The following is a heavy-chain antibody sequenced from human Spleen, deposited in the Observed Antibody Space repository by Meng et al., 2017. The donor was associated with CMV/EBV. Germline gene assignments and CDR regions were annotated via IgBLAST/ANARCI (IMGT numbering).Heavy chain of an antibody. CDR3: ARDADYDLGYFQH. J-gene: IGHJ1*01. CDR2: IYDNGIR. CDR1: GGSISNYY. V-gene: IGHV4-59*01. Sequence: CAVSGGSISNYYGSWSRQPPGKGLEWSGYIYDNGIRHYNPALKSRGTMSVDTSKNQFSLRLSSVTAADTAVYYCARDADYDLGYFQHWGQG. D-gene: IGHD3-3*01.